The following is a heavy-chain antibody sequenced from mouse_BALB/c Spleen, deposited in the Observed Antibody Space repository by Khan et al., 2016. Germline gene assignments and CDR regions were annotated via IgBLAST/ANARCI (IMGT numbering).Heavy chain of an antibody. CDR1: GFTFSSYW. J-gene: IGHJ4*01. Sequence: EVKLEGSGGGLVQPGGSMKLSCVASGFTFSSYWMSWVRQSPEKGLEWVAEIRLKSDNYATHYAESVKGKFTISRDDSKSRLYLQMNSLRAEDTGIYYCSMVTTYYAMDYWGQGTSVTVSS. CDR3: SMVTTYYAMDY. CDR2: IRLKSDNYAT. V-gene: IGHV6-6*02. D-gene: IGHD2-10*02.